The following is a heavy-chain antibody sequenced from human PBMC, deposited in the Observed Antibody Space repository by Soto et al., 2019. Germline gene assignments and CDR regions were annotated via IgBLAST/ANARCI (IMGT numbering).Heavy chain of an antibody. CDR1: GGTFSSYT. J-gene: IGHJ5*02. CDR2: IIPILGIA. CDR3: ARYPLYPSTFDP. Sequence: ASLKVSCKASGGTFSSYTISWVRQAPGQGLEWMGRIIPILGIANYAQKFQGRVTITADKSTSTAYMELSSLRSEDTAVYYCARYPLYPSTFDPWGQGTLVTVSS. V-gene: IGHV1-69*02. D-gene: IGHD3-16*01.